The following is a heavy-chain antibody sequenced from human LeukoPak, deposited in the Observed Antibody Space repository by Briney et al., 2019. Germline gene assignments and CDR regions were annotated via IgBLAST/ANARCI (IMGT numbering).Heavy chain of an antibody. V-gene: IGHV6-1*01. D-gene: IGHD3-10*01. J-gene: IGHJ4*02. CDR2: TYCRSKWSY. CDR1: GDSVSSNTAA. Sequence: SQTLSLTCAISGDSVSSNTAAWYWIRQSPSRGLEWLGRTYCRSKWSYQYAESVRSRITINADTSKNHFSLQLNSVTPDDTAVYYCARDPSGDQGLDSWGQGILVTVSS. CDR3: ARDPSGDQGLDS.